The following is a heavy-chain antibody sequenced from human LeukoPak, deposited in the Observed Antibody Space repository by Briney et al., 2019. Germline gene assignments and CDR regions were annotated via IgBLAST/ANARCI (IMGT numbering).Heavy chain of an antibody. CDR1: GYTFTSYA. D-gene: IGHD6-19*01. V-gene: IGHV7-4-1*02. Sequence: ASVKVSCKASGYTFTSYAMNWVRQAPGQGLEWMGWINTNTGNPTYAQGFTGRFAFSLDTSVSTAYLQISSLKAEDTAVYYCARVLGSSGWSPILYGMDVWGQGTTVTVSS. J-gene: IGHJ6*02. CDR3: ARVLGSSGWSPILYGMDV. CDR2: INTNTGNP.